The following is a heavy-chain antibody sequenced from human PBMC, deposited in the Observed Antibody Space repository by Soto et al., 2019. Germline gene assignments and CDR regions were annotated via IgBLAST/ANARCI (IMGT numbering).Heavy chain of an antibody. J-gene: IGHJ6*02. CDR2: IYYSGST. CDR1: GGSISSGGYY. Sequence: PSETLSLTCTVSGGSISSGGYYWSWIHQHPGKGLEWIGYIYYSGSTNYNPSRKSRVTISVDTSKNQFSLKLSSVTAADTAVYYCARVWPLRYYYGSGDPPYYYYYYGMDVWGQGTTVTVSS. V-gene: IGHV4-31*03. D-gene: IGHD3-10*01. CDR3: ARVWPLRYYYGSGDPPYYYYYYGMDV.